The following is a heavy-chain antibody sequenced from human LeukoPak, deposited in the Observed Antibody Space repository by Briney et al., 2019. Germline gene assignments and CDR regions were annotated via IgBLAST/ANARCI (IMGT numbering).Heavy chain of an antibody. CDR1: GFTFSSYE. Sequence: GGSLRLSCAASGFTFSSYEMNWVRQAPGKGPEWVSYISSSGSTIYYADSVKGRFTISRDNAKNSLYLQMNSLRAEDTALYYCAREPNDYGDAFDYWGQGTLVTVSS. CDR2: ISSSGSTI. J-gene: IGHJ4*02. CDR3: AREPNDYGDAFDY. V-gene: IGHV3-48*03. D-gene: IGHD4-17*01.